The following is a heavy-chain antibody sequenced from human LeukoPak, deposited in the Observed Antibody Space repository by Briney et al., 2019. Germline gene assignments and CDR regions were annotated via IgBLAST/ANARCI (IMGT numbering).Heavy chain of an antibody. D-gene: IGHD2-15*01. CDR1: GFTISIYA. CDR2: ISSKGVST. J-gene: IGHJ4*02. Sequence: GGSLRLSCSASGFTISIYAMHWVRQAPGKGLEYVSGISSKGVSTYYADSVKGRFTISRDNSKNTLYLQMNSLRAEDTAVYYCARAPPIKGYCSGGSCYKGFDYWGQGTLVTVSS. CDR3: ARAPPIKGYCSGGSCYKGFDY. V-gene: IGHV3-64*04.